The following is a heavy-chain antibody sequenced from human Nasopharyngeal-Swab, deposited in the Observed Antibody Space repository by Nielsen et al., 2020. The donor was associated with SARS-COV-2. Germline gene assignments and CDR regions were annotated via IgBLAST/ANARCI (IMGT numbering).Heavy chain of an antibody. V-gene: IGHV4-34*01. CDR1: GGSFSGYY. J-gene: IGHJ3*02. CDR3: ARHVSYYYDSSGYLFAFDI. CDR2: IYYSGST. Sequence: SQTLSLTCAVYGGSFSGYYWGWIRQPPGKGLEWIGGIYYSGSTYYNPSLKSRVTISVDTSKNQFSLKLSSVTAADTAVYYCARHVSYYYDSSGYLFAFDIWGQGTMVTVSS. D-gene: IGHD3-22*01.